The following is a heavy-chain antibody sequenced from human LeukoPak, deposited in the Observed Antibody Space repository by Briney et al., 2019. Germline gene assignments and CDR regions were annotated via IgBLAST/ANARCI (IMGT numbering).Heavy chain of an antibody. V-gene: IGHV4-34*01. D-gene: IGHD2-8*01. CDR2: INLSGSA. J-gene: IGHJ4*02. CDR1: GGSFSVYY. CDR3: ARINGGI. Sequence: SETLSLTCAVYGGSFSVYYWNWIRQPPGEGLEWIGEINLSGSANYNPSLKSRVTVSRDTSKNQFSLKVNSVTAADTAVYYCARINGGIWGQGTLVTVSS.